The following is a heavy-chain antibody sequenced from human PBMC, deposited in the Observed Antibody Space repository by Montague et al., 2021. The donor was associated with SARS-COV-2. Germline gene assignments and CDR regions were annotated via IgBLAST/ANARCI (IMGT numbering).Heavy chain of an antibody. CDR2: SRYGGTS. CDR3: ARQDIQLRFDH. Sequence: SETLSLTCTVSSASISNDIYYWGWIRQPPGKGPEWIGGSRYGGTSYYNPSLKSRVTISIDTSKNQCSLTMTAVTAADTAVYFCARQDIQLRFDHWGRGTLVTVSS. CDR1: SASISNDIYY. V-gene: IGHV4-39*01. D-gene: IGHD1-1*01. J-gene: IGHJ2*01.